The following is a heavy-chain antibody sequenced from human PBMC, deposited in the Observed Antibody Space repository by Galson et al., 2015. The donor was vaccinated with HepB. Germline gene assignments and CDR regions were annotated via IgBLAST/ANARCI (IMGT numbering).Heavy chain of an antibody. CDR2: ISYDGSNK. CDR3: ARDPLFYGSGSYCRGSYYFDN. CDR1: GFTFSSYA. Sequence: SLRLSCAASGFTFSSYAMHWVRQAPGKGLEWVAVISYDGSNKYYAESVKGRFTISRDNSKNTLYLQMNSQRAEDTAVYYCARDPLFYGSGSYCRGSYYFDNCGQGALVPVSS. J-gene: IGHJ4*02. V-gene: IGHV3-30*04. D-gene: IGHD3-10*01.